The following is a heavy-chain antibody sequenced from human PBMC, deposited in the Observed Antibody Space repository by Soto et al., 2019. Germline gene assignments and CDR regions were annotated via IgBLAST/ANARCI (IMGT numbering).Heavy chain of an antibody. V-gene: IGHV1-69*06. Sequence: QVQLVQSGTEVKKPGSSVKVSCKASGGSLSTNPISWVRQAPGQGLEWMGGTGSGTGPGNNAHKFQGRLTVTADKSTSTVYNELTNLSSEDTAVYYCARRESGGFYRFFDSWGQGTLVTVSS. CDR1: GGSLSTNP. J-gene: IGHJ4*02. CDR3: ARRESGGFYRFFDS. CDR2: TGSGTGPG. D-gene: IGHD2-15*01.